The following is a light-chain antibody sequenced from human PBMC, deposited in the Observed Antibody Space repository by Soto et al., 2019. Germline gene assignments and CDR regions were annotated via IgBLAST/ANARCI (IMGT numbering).Light chain of an antibody. J-gene: IGLJ1*01. CDR2: QDS. CDR1: KLGDKY. V-gene: IGLV3-1*01. Sequence: SYELTQPPSVSVSPGQTASITCSGDKLGDKYACWYQQKPGQSPVLVIYQDSKRPSRIPARFSGSNSGNTATLTISGTQAMDEADYYCQAWDSRPALYVFGTGTKLTVI. CDR3: QAWDSRPALYV.